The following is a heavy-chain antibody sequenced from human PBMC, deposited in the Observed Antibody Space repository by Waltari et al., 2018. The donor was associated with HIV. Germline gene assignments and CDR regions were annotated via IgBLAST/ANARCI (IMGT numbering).Heavy chain of an antibody. J-gene: IGHJ2*01. CDR1: GFTFSSYE. CDR2: ISSSGSSI. Sequence: EVKLVESGGGLVQPGGSVRLSCAASGFTFSSYEMNWVRQAPGKGLEWISYISSSGSSIYYADSLKGRFTISRDNGKKSLYLQMNILRAEDTAVYYCAKVREKQLWLRNWDFDLWGRGTLVTVSS. V-gene: IGHV3-48*03. CDR3: AKVREKQLWLRNWDFDL. D-gene: IGHD5-18*01.